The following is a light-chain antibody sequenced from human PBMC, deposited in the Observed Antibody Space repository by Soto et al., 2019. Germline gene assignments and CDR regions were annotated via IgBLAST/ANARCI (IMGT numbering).Light chain of an antibody. J-gene: IGLJ3*02. V-gene: IGLV4-69*01. CDR3: QTCGTGTRGV. CDR2: LNSDGSH. Sequence: QLVLTQSPSASASLGASVKLTCTLSSGHSSYAIAWHQQQPEKGPRYLMKLNSDGSHSKGDGIPDRFSGSSSGAERYLTISSLQSEDEADYYCQTCGTGTRGVFGGGTKLTVL. CDR1: SGHSSYA.